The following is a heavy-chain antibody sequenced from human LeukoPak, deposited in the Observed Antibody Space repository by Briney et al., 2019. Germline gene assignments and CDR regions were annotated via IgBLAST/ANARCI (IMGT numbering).Heavy chain of an antibody. J-gene: IGHJ4*02. D-gene: IGHD6-13*01. CDR3: ARDSPYSSSSLGFDF. CDR2: ISGYNGNT. Sequence: KPGASVKVSCKASGYNFTSFGVSWVRQAPGQGLQWMGWISGYNGNTNFAQKFQGRVTMTTDTSTSTAYMELRSLRSDDTAVYYCARDSPYSSSSLGFDFWGQGTLVTVSS. V-gene: IGHV1-18*01. CDR1: GYNFTSFG.